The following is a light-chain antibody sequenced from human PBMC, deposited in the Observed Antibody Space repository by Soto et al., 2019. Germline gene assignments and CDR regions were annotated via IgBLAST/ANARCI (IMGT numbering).Light chain of an antibody. CDR2: GAS. V-gene: IGKV3-20*01. CDR1: QSVSSSY. J-gene: IGKJ5*01. Sequence: EIVLTQSPGTLSLSPGERATLSCRASQSVSSSYLAWYQQKPGQAPRLLIYGASSRATGIPDRSSGSGSGTDFTLTISRLEPEDFAVYYCQQYGSSPITFGQGTRWRLN. CDR3: QQYGSSPIT.